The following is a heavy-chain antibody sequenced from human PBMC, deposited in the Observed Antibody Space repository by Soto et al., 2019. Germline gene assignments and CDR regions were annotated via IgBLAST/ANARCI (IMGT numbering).Heavy chain of an antibody. J-gene: IGHJ5*02. V-gene: IGHV2-70*01. CDR1: GFSLSTSGMC. CDR3: ARIANYYGSGSYNWFDP. CDR2: IDWDDDK. Sequence: GSGPTLVNPTQTLTLTCTFSGFSLSTSGMCVSWIRQPPGKALEWLALIDWDDDKYYSTSLKTRLTISKDTSKNQVVLTMTNMDPVDTATYYCARIANYYGSGSYNWFDPWGQGTLVTVSS. D-gene: IGHD3-10*01.